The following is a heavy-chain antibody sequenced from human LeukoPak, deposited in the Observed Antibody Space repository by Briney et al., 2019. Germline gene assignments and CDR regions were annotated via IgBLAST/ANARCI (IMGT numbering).Heavy chain of an antibody. V-gene: IGHV4-34*01. Sequence: PSETLSLTCGVYNGSFSGYYWSWIRQTPGKGLEWIGEINHSGSTNYNPSLKSRVTISVDTSKNQFSLKLSSVTAADTAVYYCARGDYYDSRGSTYAFDIWGQGTMVTVSS. CDR3: ARGDYYDSRGSTYAFDI. J-gene: IGHJ3*02. D-gene: IGHD3-22*01. CDR1: NGSFSGYY. CDR2: INHSGST.